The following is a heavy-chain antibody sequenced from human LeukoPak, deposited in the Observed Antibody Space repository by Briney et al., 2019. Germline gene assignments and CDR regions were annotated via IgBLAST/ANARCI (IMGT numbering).Heavy chain of an antibody. V-gene: IGHV3-30*18. D-gene: IGHD6-19*01. Sequence: GGSLRLSCAASGFTFSSYGMHWVRQAPGKGLEWVAVISYDGSNKYYADSVKRRFTISRDNSKNTLYLQMNSLRAEDTAVYYCAKDDSSGWYHYYYYGMDVWGQGTTVTVSS. CDR3: AKDDSSGWYHYYYYGMDV. CDR2: ISYDGSNK. J-gene: IGHJ6*02. CDR1: GFTFSSYG.